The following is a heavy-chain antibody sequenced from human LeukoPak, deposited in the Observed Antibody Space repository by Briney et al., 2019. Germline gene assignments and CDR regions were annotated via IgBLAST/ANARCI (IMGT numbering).Heavy chain of an antibody. Sequence: PGGSLRLSCAASGFTFDDYGMSWVRQAPGKGLEWVSGINWNGGSTGYADSVKGRFTISRDNAKNSLYLQMNSLRAEDTALYYCARDPRYDFWSGYDTEYDYWGQGTLVTVSS. CDR3: ARDPRYDFWSGYDTEYDY. J-gene: IGHJ4*02. CDR1: GFTFDDYG. CDR2: INWNGGST. D-gene: IGHD3-3*01. V-gene: IGHV3-20*04.